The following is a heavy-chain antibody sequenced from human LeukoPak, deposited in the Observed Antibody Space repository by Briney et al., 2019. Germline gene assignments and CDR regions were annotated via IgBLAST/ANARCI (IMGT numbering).Heavy chain of an antibody. Sequence: KRSGPTLVNPTQTLTLTCTFSGFSLSTSGVGVGWIRQPRGKALEWLALIFWNDDKRYRPSLKSRLTITKDPSKNQVVLTITNMAPVNTPKFSCHTVGTILFTSWAKGTLVTVPP. V-gene: IGHV2-5*01. CDR3: HTVGTILFTS. J-gene: IGHJ4*02. CDR1: GFSLSTSGVG. D-gene: IGHD2-21*01. CDR2: IFWNDDK.